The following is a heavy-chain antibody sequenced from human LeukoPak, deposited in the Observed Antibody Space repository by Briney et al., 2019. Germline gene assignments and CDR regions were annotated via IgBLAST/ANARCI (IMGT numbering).Heavy chain of an antibody. CDR2: IYTSGNS. D-gene: IGHD3-22*01. V-gene: IGHV4-4*07. Sequence: SETQSLTCTVSGYSISSGYYWSWIRQPAGKGLEWIGRIYTSGNSNYNPSLKSRVTMSVDTSKNQFSLKLSSVTAADTAVYYCARDQYYYDSSAYLFDYWGQGTLVTVSS. J-gene: IGHJ4*02. CDR3: ARDQYYYDSSAYLFDY. CDR1: GYSISSGYY.